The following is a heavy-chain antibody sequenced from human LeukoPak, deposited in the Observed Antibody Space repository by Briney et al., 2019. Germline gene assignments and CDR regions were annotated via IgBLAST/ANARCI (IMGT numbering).Heavy chain of an antibody. V-gene: IGHV1-46*01. J-gene: IGHJ4*02. CDR3: ARVWWELPETSDYFDY. CDR2: INPSGGST. Sequence: ASVKVSCKTSGYSFSSYGISWVRQAPGQGLEWMGIINPSGGSTSYAQKFQGRVTMTRDTSISTAYMELSRLRSDDTAVYYCARVWWELPETSDYFDYWGQGTLVTVSS. D-gene: IGHD1-26*01. CDR1: GYSFSSYG.